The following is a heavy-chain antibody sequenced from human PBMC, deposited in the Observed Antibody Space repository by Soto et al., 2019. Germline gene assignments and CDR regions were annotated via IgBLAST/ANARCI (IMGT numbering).Heavy chain of an antibody. J-gene: IGHJ1*01. CDR2: MNPNSGNT. Sequence: ASVKVSCKASGYTFTSYDINWVRQATGQGLEWMGWMNPNSGNTGYAQKFQGRVTMTRNTSISTAYMELSSLRSEDTAVYYCARAYYYDSSGYYIFQHWGQGTLVTVS. V-gene: IGHV1-8*01. D-gene: IGHD3-22*01. CDR3: ARAYYYDSSGYYIFQH. CDR1: GYTFTSYD.